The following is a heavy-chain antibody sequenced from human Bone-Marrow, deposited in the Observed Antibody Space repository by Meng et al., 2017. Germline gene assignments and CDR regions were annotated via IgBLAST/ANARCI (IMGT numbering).Heavy chain of an antibody. CDR3: ARQGFFEWLLYRGNWFDP. Sequence: QLQLQESGPGLVKPSETLSLICTVSGGSISSSSYYWGWIRQPPGKGLEWIGSIYYSGSTYYNPSLKSRVTISVDTSKNQFSLKLSSVTAADTAVYYCARQGFFEWLLYRGNWFDPWGQGTLVTVSS. V-gene: IGHV4-39*01. CDR1: GGSISSSSYY. J-gene: IGHJ5*02. D-gene: IGHD3-3*01. CDR2: IYYSGST.